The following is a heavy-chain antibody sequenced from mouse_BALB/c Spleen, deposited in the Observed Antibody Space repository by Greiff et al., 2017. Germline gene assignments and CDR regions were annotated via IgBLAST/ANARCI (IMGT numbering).Heavy chain of an antibody. D-gene: IGHD1-1*02. V-gene: IGHV14-3*02. Sequence: EVKLMESGAELVKPGASVKLSCTASGFNIKDTYMHWVKQRPEQGLEWIGRIDPANGNTKYDPKFQGKATITADTSSNTAYLQLSSLTSEDTAVYYCARFLVDYWYFDVWGAGTTVTVSS. CDR3: ARFLVDYWYFDV. CDR1: GFNIKDTY. CDR2: IDPANGNT. J-gene: IGHJ1*01.